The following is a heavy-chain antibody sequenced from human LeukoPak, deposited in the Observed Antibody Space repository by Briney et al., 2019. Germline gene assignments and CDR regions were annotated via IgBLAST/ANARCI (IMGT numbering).Heavy chain of an antibody. J-gene: IGHJ4*02. CDR3: ARDKIQWLRYSYFDY. V-gene: IGHV3-48*01. CDR1: GFTFSRYS. D-gene: IGHD5-12*01. Sequence: PGGSLRLSCKASGFTFSRYSMNWVRQAPGRGLEWLSYTSGSSGSTIYYAQSVRGRFTISRDDAKSTLYLQMNSLRADDTAVYFCARDKIQWLRYSYFDYWGQGVLVTVSS. CDR2: TSGSSGSTI.